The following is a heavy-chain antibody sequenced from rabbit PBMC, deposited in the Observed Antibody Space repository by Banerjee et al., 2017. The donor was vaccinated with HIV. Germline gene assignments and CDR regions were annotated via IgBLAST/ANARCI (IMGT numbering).Heavy chain of an antibody. Sequence: QEQLVESGGGLVTLGGSLKLSCKASGIDFSSYGISWVRQAPGKGLEWIAYIYPDYGNTVYATWAKGRFTISKTSWTTVTLQMTSLTAADTASYFCARDLAGVIGWNFNLWGQGTLVTVS. CDR3: ARDLAGVIGWNFNL. J-gene: IGHJ4*01. D-gene: IGHD4-1*01. CDR1: GIDFSSYG. V-gene: IGHV1S45*01. CDR2: IYPDYGNT.